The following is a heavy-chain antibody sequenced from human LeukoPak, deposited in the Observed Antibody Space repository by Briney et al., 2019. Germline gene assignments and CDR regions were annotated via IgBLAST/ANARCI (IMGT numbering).Heavy chain of an antibody. D-gene: IGHD5-24*01. Sequence: SETLSLTCAVYGGSFSGYYWSWIRQPPGKGLEWIGEINHSRSTNYNPSLKSRVTISVDTSKNQFSLKLSSVTAADTAVYYCARESGNGYNLYLDYWGQGTLVTVSS. CDR2: INHSRST. J-gene: IGHJ4*02. V-gene: IGHV4-34*01. CDR1: GGSFSGYY. CDR3: ARESGNGYNLYLDY.